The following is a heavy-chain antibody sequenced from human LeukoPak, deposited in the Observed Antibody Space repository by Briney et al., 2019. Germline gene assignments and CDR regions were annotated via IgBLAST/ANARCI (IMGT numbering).Heavy chain of an antibody. D-gene: IGHD6-13*01. CDR3: ARGGEPGIAAAGTPV. Sequence: SVKVSCKASGGTFSSYAISWVRQAPGQGLEWMGGIIPIFGTANYAQKFQGRVTITADESTSTAYMELSSLRSEDTAVYYCARGGEPGIAAAGTPVWGQGTLVTVSS. J-gene: IGHJ4*02. CDR1: GGTFSSYA. V-gene: IGHV1-69*01. CDR2: IIPIFGTA.